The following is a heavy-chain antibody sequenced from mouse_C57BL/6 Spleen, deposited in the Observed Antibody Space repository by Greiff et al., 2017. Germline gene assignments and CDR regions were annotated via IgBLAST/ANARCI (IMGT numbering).Heavy chain of an antibody. CDR3: AKRDYYGSSYAMDY. CDR2: IWRGGST. J-gene: IGHJ4*01. D-gene: IGHD1-1*01. V-gene: IGHV2-5*01. CDR1: GFSLTSYG. Sequence: QVQLQQSGPGLVQPSQSLSITCTVSGFSLTSYGVHWVRQSPGKGLEWLGVIWRGGSTDYNAAFMSRLSITKDNSKSQVFFKMNSLQADDTAIYYWAKRDYYGSSYAMDYWGQGTSVTVSS.